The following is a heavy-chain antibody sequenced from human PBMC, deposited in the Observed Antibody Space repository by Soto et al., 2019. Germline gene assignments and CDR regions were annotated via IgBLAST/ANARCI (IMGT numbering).Heavy chain of an antibody. D-gene: IGHD6-6*01. CDR3: ARAAARPENRLDY. V-gene: IGHV4-34*01. CDR1: GGSFSGYY. J-gene: IGHJ4*01. CDR2: INHSGST. Sequence: SETLSLTCAVYGGSFSGYYWSWIRQPPGKGLEWIGEINHSGSTKYNPSLKSRVTISVDTSKIQFSLMLSSVTAVYSAVYYCARAAARPENRLDYWGQGTLVTVSS.